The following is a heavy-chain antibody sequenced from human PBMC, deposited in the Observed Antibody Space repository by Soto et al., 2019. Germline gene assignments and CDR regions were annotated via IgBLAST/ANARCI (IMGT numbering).Heavy chain of an antibody. V-gene: IGHV3-23*01. CDR1: GFTFSRYA. Sequence: EAQLLESGGGLVQPGGSLRLSCAASGFTFSRYAMSWVRQAPGKGLEWVSTVTGGGHTTYNADSVNGRFTISRDNSKNPLYLQMNNLRAEDKAIYFCASSSGDLGLYGMDIWGPGTTVTVSS. CDR3: ASSSGDLGLYGMDI. J-gene: IGHJ6*02. CDR2: VTGGGHTT. D-gene: IGHD3-10*01.